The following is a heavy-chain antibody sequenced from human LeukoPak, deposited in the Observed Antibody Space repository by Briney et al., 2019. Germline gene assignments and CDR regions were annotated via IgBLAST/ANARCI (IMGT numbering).Heavy chain of an antibody. J-gene: IGHJ4*02. CDR3: NTVGDGYNAHYFGH. D-gene: IGHD5-24*01. Sequence: PGGSLRLSCAASGFTFSDYYMNWVRQAPGKGLEWVGRIKSKPDGETTDYPAPVKGRFIISRDDSKNTLYLQMNSLKTEDTAVYYCNTVGDGYNAHYFGHWGQGTLVTVSS. CDR2: IKSKPDGETT. CDR1: GFTFSDYY. V-gene: IGHV3-15*01.